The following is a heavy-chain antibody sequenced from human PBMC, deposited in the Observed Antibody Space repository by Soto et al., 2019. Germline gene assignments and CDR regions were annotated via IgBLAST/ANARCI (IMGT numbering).Heavy chain of an antibody. V-gene: IGHV1-69*01. Sequence: QVQLVQSGAEVKKPGSSVKVSCKASGGTFSSYAISWVRQAPGQGLAWMGGIIPIFGTANYAQKFQGRVTITADESTSSAYMELSSLRSEDTAVYYWARGRKDPSRYLYYFDYWGQGTLVTVSS. J-gene: IGHJ4*02. CDR2: IIPIFGTA. D-gene: IGHD1-1*01. CDR3: ARGRKDPSRYLYYFDY. CDR1: GGTFSSYA.